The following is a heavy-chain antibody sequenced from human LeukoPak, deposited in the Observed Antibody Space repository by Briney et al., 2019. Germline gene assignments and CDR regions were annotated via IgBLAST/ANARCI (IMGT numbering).Heavy chain of an antibody. V-gene: IGHV4-34*01. CDR3: ARLPSETYYYGSGSYYRYYYMDV. CDR1: GGSFSGYY. Sequence: SETLSLTCAVYGGSFSGYYWSWIRQPPGKGLEWIGEINHSGSTNYNPSLKSRVTISVDTSKNQFSLKLSSVTAADTAVYYCARLPSETYYYGSGSYYRYYYMDVWGKGTTVTISS. D-gene: IGHD3-10*01. J-gene: IGHJ6*03. CDR2: INHSGST.